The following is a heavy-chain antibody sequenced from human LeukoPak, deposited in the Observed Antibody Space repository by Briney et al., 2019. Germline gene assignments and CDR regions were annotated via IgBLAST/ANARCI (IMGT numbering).Heavy chain of an antibody. V-gene: IGHV4-34*01. CDR1: GGSFSGYY. D-gene: IGHD5-18*01. CDR2: INHSGST. J-gene: IGHJ4*02. Sequence: SETLSLTCAVYGGSFSGYYWSWIRQPPGKGLEWIGEINHSGSTNYNPPLKSRVTIPVDTSKNQFSLKLSSVTAADTAVYYCARGPIFHTAMATGIDYWGQGTLVTVSS. CDR3: ARGPIFHTAMATGIDY.